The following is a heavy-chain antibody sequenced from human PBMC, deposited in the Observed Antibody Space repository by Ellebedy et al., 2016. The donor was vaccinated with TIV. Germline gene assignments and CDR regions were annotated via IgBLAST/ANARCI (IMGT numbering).Heavy chain of an antibody. CDR2: IYYSGST. V-gene: IGHV4-61*01. J-gene: IGHJ3*02. CDR1: GGSVSSGSYY. CDR3: ARELGAFDI. Sequence: SEILSLTXTVSGGSVSSGSYYWSWIRQPPGKGLEGFGYIYYSGSTNYNPSLKSRVTISVDTSKNQFSLKLSSVTAADTAVYYCARELGAFDIWGQGTMVTVSS.